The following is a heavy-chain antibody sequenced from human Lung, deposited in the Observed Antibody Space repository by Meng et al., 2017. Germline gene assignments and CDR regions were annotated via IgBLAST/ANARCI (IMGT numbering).Heavy chain of an antibody. J-gene: IGHJ4*02. CDR3: ARFDISSSGRGDY. CDR2: IFHSGST. Sequence: HAPPQDAGPGLVKPSGTLSLTCAVSGGSITSSTWWSWVRQTPGKGLEWFGEIFHSGSTNYNPPLESRVTISVDKSKNQFSLKVYSVTAADTATYYCARFDISSSGRGDYWGQGILVTVSS. CDR1: GGSITSSTW. D-gene: IGHD1-26*01. V-gene: IGHV4-4*02.